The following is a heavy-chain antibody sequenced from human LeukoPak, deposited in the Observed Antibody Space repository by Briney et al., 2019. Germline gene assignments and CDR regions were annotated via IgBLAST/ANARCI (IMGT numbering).Heavy chain of an antibody. CDR1: GGTFSSYA. J-gene: IGHJ6*03. D-gene: IGHD2-2*01. CDR2: IIPIFGTA. V-gene: IGHV1-69*05. Sequence: GSSVKVSCKASGGTFSSYAISWVRQAPGQGLEWVGGIIPIFGTANYAQKFQGRVTITTDESTSTAYMELSSLRSEDTAVYYCARRGAGRCSSTSCPSPYYYMDVWGKGTTVTVSS. CDR3: ARRGAGRCSSTSCPSPYYYMDV.